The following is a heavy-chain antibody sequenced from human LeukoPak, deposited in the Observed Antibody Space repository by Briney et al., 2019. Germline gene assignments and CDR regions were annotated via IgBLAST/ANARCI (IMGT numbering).Heavy chain of an antibody. CDR2: IYYSGST. J-gene: IGHJ4*02. V-gene: IGHV4-39*01. CDR3: ASHHVLRYFDWLSY. D-gene: IGHD3-9*01. Sequence: SETLSLTCTVSGGSISSSSYYWGWIRQPPGKGREWIGSIYYSGSTYYNPSLKSRVTISVDTSKNQFSLKLSSVTAADTAVYYCASHHVLRYFDWLSYWGQGTLVTVSS. CDR1: GGSISSSSYY.